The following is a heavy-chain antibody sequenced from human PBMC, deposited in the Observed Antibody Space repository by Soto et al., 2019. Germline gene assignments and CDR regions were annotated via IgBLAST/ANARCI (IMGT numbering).Heavy chain of an antibody. Sequence: ASVKVSCKASGYTFTSYAMHWVRQAPGQRLEWMGWINAGNGNTKYSQKFQGRVTITRDTSASTAYMELSSLRSEDTAVYYCGRDRQQFNWFAPWGKETRVTVSS. CDR1: GYTFTSYA. V-gene: IGHV1-3*01. J-gene: IGHJ5*02. CDR3: GRDRQQFNWFAP. CDR2: INAGNGNT. D-gene: IGHD6-13*01.